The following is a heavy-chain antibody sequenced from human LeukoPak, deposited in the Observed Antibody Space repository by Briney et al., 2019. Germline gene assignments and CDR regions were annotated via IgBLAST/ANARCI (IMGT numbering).Heavy chain of an antibody. D-gene: IGHD4-17*01. V-gene: IGHV1-2*04. CDR3: ARSANYGDYLDY. J-gene: IGHJ4*02. CDR2: INPNSGGT. CDR1: GSTFTGYY. Sequence: GASVKVSCKASGSTFTGYYMHWVRQAPGQGLEWMGWINPNSGGTNYAQKFQGWVTMTRDTSISTAYMELSRLRSDDTAVYYCARSANYGDYLDYWGQGTLVTVSS.